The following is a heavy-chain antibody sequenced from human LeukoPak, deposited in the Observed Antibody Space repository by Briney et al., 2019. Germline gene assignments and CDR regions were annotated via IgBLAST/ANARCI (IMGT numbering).Heavy chain of an antibody. CDR3: ARGSDTAAGLY. V-gene: IGHV4-39*07. J-gene: IGHJ4*02. CDR1: DGSISSSSYY. D-gene: IGHD6-13*01. CDR2: INHSGST. Sequence: SETLSLTCSVSDGSISSSSYYWGWIRQPPGKGLEWIGEINHSGSTNYNPSLKSRVSISVDSSKNQFSLKVSSVTAADTAVYYCARGSDTAAGLYWGQGTPVTVSS.